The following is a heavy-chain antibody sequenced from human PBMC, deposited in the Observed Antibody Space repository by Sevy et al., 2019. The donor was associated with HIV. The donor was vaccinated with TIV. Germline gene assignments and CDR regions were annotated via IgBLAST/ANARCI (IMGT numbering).Heavy chain of an antibody. Sequence: ASVKVSCKVSGYTLTQLSMHWVRQAPGKGLEWMGGFDPEDGKTIYAQKFQGRLTMTEDTSTDTAYMQLSSMRSEDTAVYYCATGRESYNDNSGYFDYWGQGTLVTVSS. CDR2: FDPEDGKT. D-gene: IGHD3-22*01. V-gene: IGHV1-24*01. CDR3: ATGRESYNDNSGYFDY. CDR1: GYTLTQLS. J-gene: IGHJ4*02.